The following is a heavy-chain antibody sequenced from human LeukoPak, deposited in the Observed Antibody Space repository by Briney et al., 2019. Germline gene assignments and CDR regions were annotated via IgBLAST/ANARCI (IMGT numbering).Heavy chain of an antibody. D-gene: IGHD6-6*01. CDR1: GFTFSIYW. CDR2: INQDGSEK. Sequence: PGGSLRLSCAASGFTFSIYWMSWVRQAPGKGLEWVASINQDGSEKHYVDSVKGRCTISRDNAKTSLYLQMSSLRAEDAAAYYCVRDGPGGIEARKRYYGMDVWGQGTTVSVSS. CDR3: VRDGPGGIEARKRYYGMDV. J-gene: IGHJ6*02. V-gene: IGHV3-7*05.